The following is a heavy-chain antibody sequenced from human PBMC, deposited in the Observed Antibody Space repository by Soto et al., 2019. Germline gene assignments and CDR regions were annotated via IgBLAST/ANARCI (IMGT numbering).Heavy chain of an antibody. Sequence: GGSLRLSCAASGFTFSDYYMSWIRQAPGKGLERVSYISSSGSTIYYADSVRGRFTISRDNAKNSLYLQMNSLRAEDTAVYYCARDRVAGTSYYYYGMDVWGQGTTVTVSS. J-gene: IGHJ6*02. CDR2: ISSSGSTI. CDR1: GFTFSDYY. D-gene: IGHD2-15*01. CDR3: ARDRVAGTSYYYYGMDV. V-gene: IGHV3-11*01.